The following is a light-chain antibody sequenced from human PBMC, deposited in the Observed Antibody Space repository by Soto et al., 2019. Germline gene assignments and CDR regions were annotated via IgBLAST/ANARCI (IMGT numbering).Light chain of an antibody. CDR3: QQGYSFPVT. CDR1: QDIGDW. CDR2: AAS. V-gene: IGKV1-12*01. Sequence: DIQMTQSPSSVSASVGDRVSITCRASQDIGDWLARYRQKPGKAPKLPVYAASSLQSGVPSRFSGSGSGTDFTLTISSLQPEDFATYYCQQGYSFPVTFGGGTKVDIK. J-gene: IGKJ4*01.